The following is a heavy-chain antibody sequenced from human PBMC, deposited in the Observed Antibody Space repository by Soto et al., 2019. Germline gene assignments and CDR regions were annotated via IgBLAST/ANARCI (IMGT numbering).Heavy chain of an antibody. CDR3: AREPWGFSGNCYDA. Sequence: GGSLRLSCEGSGFSFRSYWLHWVRQVPGKGLVWVSRINHDGNVTNYADSVKGRFTISRDNSKNTLFLRMDGLRAEDTAVYYCAREPWGFSGNCYDAWGQGTVVTVSS. CDR1: GFSFRSYW. V-gene: IGHV3-74*01. D-gene: IGHD7-27*01. J-gene: IGHJ5*02. CDR2: INHDGNVT.